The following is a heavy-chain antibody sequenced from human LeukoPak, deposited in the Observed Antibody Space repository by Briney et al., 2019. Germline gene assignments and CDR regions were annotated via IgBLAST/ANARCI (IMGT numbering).Heavy chain of an antibody. CDR3: AHSRRPVAIRWFDP. Sequence: SGPTLVKPTQTLTLTCTFSGFSLTTSGVGVGWIRQPPGKALEWLAVINWNGDKRYSPSLKSRLTITKDTSKNQVVLTMTNMDPVDTATYYCAHSRRPVAIRWFDPWGQGTLVTVSS. CDR2: INWNGDK. CDR1: GFSLTTSGVG. J-gene: IGHJ5*02. D-gene: IGHD2-2*01. V-gene: IGHV2-5*01.